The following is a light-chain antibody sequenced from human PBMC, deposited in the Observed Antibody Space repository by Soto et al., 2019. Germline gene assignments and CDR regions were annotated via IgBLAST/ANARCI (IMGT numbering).Light chain of an antibody. V-gene: IGLV2-14*01. CDR2: EVS. CDR1: SSDVGGYNY. J-gene: IGLJ3*02. CDR3: SSFVAGNNYWV. Sequence: QSALTQPASVSGSPGQSITISCTGTSSDVGGYNYVSWYQQHPGKAPKLMIYEVSNRPSGVSNRFSGSKSGNMASLTISGLQAEDEADYYCSSFVAGNNYWVFGGGTKLTVL.